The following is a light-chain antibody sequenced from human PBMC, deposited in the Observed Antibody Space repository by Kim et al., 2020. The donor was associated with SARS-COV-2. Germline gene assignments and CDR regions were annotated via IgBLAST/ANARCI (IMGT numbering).Light chain of an antibody. CDR2: STN. V-gene: IGLV7-43*01. Sequence: GGTVTLPCPSSAGAVTSGNYPNWFQQRPGQAPRPLIYSTNNRHSWTPARFSGSLVGDKAALTLSTVQPEDEAVYHCLLYYGGAQLVFGGGTQLTVL. CDR1: AGAVTSGNY. J-gene: IGLJ3*02. CDR3: LLYYGGAQLV.